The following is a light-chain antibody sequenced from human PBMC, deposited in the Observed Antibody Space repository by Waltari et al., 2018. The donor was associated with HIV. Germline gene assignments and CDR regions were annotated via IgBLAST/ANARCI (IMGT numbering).Light chain of an antibody. CDR2: DDN. CDR1: NSNIGSRY. Sequence: QSVLTQSPSVSAAPGQKVTISCSGSNSNIGSRYVSWYQNLPGTATKRRMYDDNERPSEIPGRFSGSKSGTAATLGNTGLQTGYEAEYYCATWDKSLNIVLFGGGTKETVL. J-gene: IGLJ2*01. V-gene: IGLV1-51*01. CDR3: ATWDKSLNIVL.